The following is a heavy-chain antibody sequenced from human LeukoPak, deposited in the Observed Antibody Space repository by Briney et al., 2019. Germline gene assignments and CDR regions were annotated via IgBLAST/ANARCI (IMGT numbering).Heavy chain of an antibody. Sequence: GGSLRLSCAASGFIFSTYGLHWVRQAPGKGLEWVAFIRFDGSNKYYADSVKGRFTISRDNSKNTLYLQMNSLRAEDTAVYYCARAGGSYYYFDYWGQGTLVTVSS. J-gene: IGHJ4*02. V-gene: IGHV3-30*02. CDR1: GFIFSTYG. D-gene: IGHD1-26*01. CDR2: IRFDGSNK. CDR3: ARAGGSYYYFDY.